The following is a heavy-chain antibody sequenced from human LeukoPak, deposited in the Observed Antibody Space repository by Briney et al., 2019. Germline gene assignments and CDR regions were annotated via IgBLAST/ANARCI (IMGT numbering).Heavy chain of an antibody. CDR2: IYDTGST. CDR1: GASITSDF. Sequence: SETLSLTCTVSGASITSDFWDWIRQSPGKGPEWIGYIYDTGSTNYNPTLRGRVTISADRSKNQFSLKLNSVTAADTAVYYCARHHGRQSCAWQWGPKQNYHHGMDVWGQGTTVTVSS. D-gene: IGHD6-19*01. V-gene: IGHV4-59*08. CDR3: ARHHGRQSCAWQWGPKQNYHHGMDV. J-gene: IGHJ6*02.